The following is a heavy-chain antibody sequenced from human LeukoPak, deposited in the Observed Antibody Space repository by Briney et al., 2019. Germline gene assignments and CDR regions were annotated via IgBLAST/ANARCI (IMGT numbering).Heavy chain of an antibody. CDR1: GYTFTSYG. J-gene: IGHJ4*02. Sequence: ASVKVSCKASGYTFTSYGISWARQAPGQGLEWMGWISGYNGKTNYAQKLQGRVTMTTDTSTSTAYMELRSLRSDDTAVYYCARDYRDVLLWFGELSKWGQGTLVTVSS. CDR3: ARDYRDVLLWFGELSK. D-gene: IGHD3-10*01. CDR2: ISGYNGKT. V-gene: IGHV1-18*01.